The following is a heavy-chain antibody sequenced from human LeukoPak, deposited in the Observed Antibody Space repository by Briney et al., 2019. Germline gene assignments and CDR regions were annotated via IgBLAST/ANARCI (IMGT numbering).Heavy chain of an antibody. J-gene: IGHJ4*02. Sequence: GGSLRLSCAASGCTFSSYSMNWVRQAPGKGLEWASYISSSSSTIYYADSVKGRFTISRDNAKNSLYLQMNSLRAEDTAVYYCASIAAAQNDFDYWGQGTLVTVSS. CDR2: ISSSSSTI. CDR1: GCTFSSYS. V-gene: IGHV3-48*01. CDR3: ASIAAAQNDFDY. D-gene: IGHD6-13*01.